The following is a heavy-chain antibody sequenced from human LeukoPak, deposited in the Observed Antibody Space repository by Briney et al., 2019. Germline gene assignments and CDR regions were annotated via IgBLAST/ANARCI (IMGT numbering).Heavy chain of an antibody. Sequence: SVTVSCTASGGTFSSYAISWVRQAPGQGLEWMGGIIPLFGTPNYAQKFQGRVTITADESTSTAYMELSSLRSEDTAVYYCARGWLAETTVVTPYNYWGQGTLVTVSS. CDR3: ARGWLAETTVVTPYNY. D-gene: IGHD4-23*01. CDR1: GGTFSSYA. V-gene: IGHV1-69*13. CDR2: IIPLFGTP. J-gene: IGHJ4*02.